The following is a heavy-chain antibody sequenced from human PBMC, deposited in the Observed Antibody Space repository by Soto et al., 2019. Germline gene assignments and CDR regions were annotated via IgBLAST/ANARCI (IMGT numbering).Heavy chain of an antibody. J-gene: IGHJ3*01. CDR1: GFPCGSYD. CDR2: ILVDGRT. V-gene: IGHV3-23*01. D-gene: IGHD2-8*02. CDR3: AKATATGGGAFDF. Sequence: LRLSCAASGFPCGSYDMTWVRQAPGKGLEWVSTILVDGRTFYEDSVKGRFTISRDNSRNTVYLQMNSLTAGDTALYYCAKATATGGGAFDFCGQGTMVTVSS.